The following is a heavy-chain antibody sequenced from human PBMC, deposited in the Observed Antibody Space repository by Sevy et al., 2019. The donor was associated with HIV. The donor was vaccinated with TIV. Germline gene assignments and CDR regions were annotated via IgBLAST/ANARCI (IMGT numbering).Heavy chain of an antibody. J-gene: IGHJ6*02. CDR3: AKDRADIVVVPAANDYYYYGMAV. D-gene: IGHD2-2*01. Sequence: GGSLRLSCAASGFTFSSYGMHWVRQAPGKGLEWVAFIRYDGSNKYYADSVKGRFTISRDNSKNTPYLQMNSLRAEDTAVYYCAKDRADIVVVPAANDYYYYGMAVWGQGTTVTVSS. CDR2: IRYDGSNK. CDR1: GFTFSSYG. V-gene: IGHV3-30*02.